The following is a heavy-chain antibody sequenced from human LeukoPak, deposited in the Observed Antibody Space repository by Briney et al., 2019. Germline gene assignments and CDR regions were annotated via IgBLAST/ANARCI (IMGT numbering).Heavy chain of an antibody. Sequence: GGSLRLSCAVSGFTFSSHWMSWVRQAPGKGLEWVANIKQDGSEKYYVDSVKGRFTISRDNAKNSLYLQMNSLRVEDTAVYYCAREGYNSSWSNWGQGTLVAVSS. J-gene: IGHJ4*02. D-gene: IGHD6-13*01. CDR1: GFTFSSHW. CDR3: AREGYNSSWSN. V-gene: IGHV3-7*01. CDR2: IKQDGSEK.